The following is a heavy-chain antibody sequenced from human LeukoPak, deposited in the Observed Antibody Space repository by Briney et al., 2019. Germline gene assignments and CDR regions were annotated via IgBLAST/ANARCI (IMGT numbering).Heavy chain of an antibody. CDR3: ARYGGSGWVIDN. CDR2: IYYTGAT. D-gene: IGHD6-19*01. V-gene: IGHV4-59*08. J-gene: IGHJ4*02. Sequence: PSETLSLTCTVSGGSISSYYWNWIRQPPGKGLEWIGYIYYTGATSYNPSLKSRVTISVDTSKKTFSLKLTSVTAADTAVYYCARYGGSGWVIDNWGQVTLVTVSS. CDR1: GGSISSYY.